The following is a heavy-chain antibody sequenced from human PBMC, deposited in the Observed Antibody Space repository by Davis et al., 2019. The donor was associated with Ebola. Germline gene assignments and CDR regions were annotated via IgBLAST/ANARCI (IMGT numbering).Heavy chain of an antibody. V-gene: IGHV4-39*01. D-gene: IGHD6-19*01. J-gene: IGHJ4*02. Sequence: SETLSLTCTVSGGSIISSSSYWGWIRQPPRKGLEWIGSIYYSGITYYNPSLKSRVTISVDTSKNQFSLKLSPVTAADTAVYYCARQRQWLVLWGQGTLVTVSS. CDR2: IYYSGIT. CDR3: ARQRQWLVL. CDR1: GGSIISSSSY.